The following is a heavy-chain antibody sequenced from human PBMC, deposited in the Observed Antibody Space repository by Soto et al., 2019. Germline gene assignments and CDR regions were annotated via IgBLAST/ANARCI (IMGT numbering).Heavy chain of an antibody. Sequence: GGSLRLSCSASGFTFSSYAMHWVRQAPGKGLEYVSAISSNGGSTYYADSVKGRFTISRDNSKNTLYLQMSGLRAEDTAVYYCVKQDYYDSSGYYSPFDYWGQGTLVTVSS. D-gene: IGHD3-22*01. V-gene: IGHV3-64D*08. CDR2: ISSNGGST. CDR3: VKQDYYDSSGYYSPFDY. CDR1: GFTFSSYA. J-gene: IGHJ4*02.